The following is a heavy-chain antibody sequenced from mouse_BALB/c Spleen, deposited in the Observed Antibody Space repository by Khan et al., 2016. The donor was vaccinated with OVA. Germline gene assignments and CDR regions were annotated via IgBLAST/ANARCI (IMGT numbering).Heavy chain of an antibody. V-gene: IGHV5-17*02. J-gene: IGHJ4*01. D-gene: IGHD2-3*01. Sequence: EVELVESGGNLVQPGGSRKLSCAASGFTFSGFGMHWVRQAPEKGLEWVAYISSGCSTIYYSVTVKGRFTTSRDNAKNTLFLQMTSLRSEDTAMYYCAGRRIFDGYYGGAMDYWGQGTSVTVSS. CDR2: ISSGCSTI. CDR1: GFTFSGFG. CDR3: AGRRIFDGYYGGAMDY.